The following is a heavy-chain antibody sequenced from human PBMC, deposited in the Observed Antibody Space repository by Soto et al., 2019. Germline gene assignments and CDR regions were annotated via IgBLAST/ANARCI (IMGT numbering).Heavy chain of an antibody. J-gene: IGHJ5*02. CDR2: ISGSGGST. CDR1: GFTFSSYA. CDR3: ANSPVDPNWFDP. Sequence: GGSLRLSCAASGFTFSSYAMSWVRQAPGKGLEWVSAISGSGGSTYYADSVKGRFTISRDNSKNTLYLQMNSLRAEDTAVYYCANSPVDPNWFDPWGQGTLVTVSS. V-gene: IGHV3-23*01.